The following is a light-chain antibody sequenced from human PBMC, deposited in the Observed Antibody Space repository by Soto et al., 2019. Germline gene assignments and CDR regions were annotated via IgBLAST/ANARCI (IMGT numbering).Light chain of an antibody. Sequence: QSVLTQPPSASGSPGQSVTISCTGTSSDVGAYNSVSWYQQHPGKAPRLMIYEFNKRPSGVPDRFSGSKSGNMASLTVSGLQAEDEADYYCNSHGGSNNFWVFGGGTKVTVL. CDR3: NSHGGSNNFWV. CDR2: EFN. J-gene: IGLJ3*02. CDR1: SSDVGAYNS. V-gene: IGLV2-8*01.